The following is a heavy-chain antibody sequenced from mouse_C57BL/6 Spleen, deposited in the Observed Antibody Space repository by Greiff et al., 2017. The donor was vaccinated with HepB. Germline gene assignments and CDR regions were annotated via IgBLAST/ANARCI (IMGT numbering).Heavy chain of an antibody. Sequence: EVRLVESGGGLVKPGGSLKLSCAASGFTFSSYTMSWVRQTPEKRLEWVATISGGGGNTYYPDSVKGRFTISRDNAKNTLYLQMSSLRSEDTALYYCASHYYYGSSPYWYFDVWGTRTTVTVSS. J-gene: IGHJ1*03. CDR2: ISGGGGNT. V-gene: IGHV5-9*01. CDR1: GFTFSSYT. D-gene: IGHD1-1*01. CDR3: ASHYYYGSSPYWYFDV.